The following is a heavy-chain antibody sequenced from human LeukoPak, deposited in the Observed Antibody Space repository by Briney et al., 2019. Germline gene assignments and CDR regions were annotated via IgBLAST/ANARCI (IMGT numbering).Heavy chain of an antibody. J-gene: IGHJ4*02. CDR2: INPSGGST. CDR3: ARVWSGWYDY. D-gene: IGHD6-19*01. V-gene: IGHV1-46*01. CDR1: GYTFTSYY. Sequence: ASVKVSCKASGYTFTSYYMHWVRQAPGQGLEWMGIINPSGGSTSYAQKFQGRVTLTRDTSTRTVYMELSSLRSEDTAVYYCARVWSGWYDYWGQGTLVTVSS.